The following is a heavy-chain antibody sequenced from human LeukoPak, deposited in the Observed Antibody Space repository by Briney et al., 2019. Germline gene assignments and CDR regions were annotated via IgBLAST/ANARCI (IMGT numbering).Heavy chain of an antibody. J-gene: IGHJ4*02. Sequence: SETLSLTCTVSGGSVSSSNYYWSWIRQPPGKGLEWVGFFSYNVHSDYNPSLKSRVTISVDTSKNQFSLKLRSVTAADTAVYYCATVAVIRGVTYFDYWGQGTLVTVSS. CDR2: FSYNVHS. CDR3: ATVAVIRGVTYFDY. V-gene: IGHV4-61*01. D-gene: IGHD3-10*01. CDR1: GGSVSSSNYY.